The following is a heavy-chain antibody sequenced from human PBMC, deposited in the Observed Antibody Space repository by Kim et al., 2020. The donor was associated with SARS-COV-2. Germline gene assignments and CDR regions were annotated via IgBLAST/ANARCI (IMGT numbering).Heavy chain of an antibody. CDR1: GYIFTELP. J-gene: IGHJ4*02. Sequence: ASVKVSCKVSGYIFTELPMHWVRQAPGKGLEWMGGFDREEGETIYAQKFQGRVTMTEDTSTETAYMELSSLTSEDTAVYYCATAAWLPRFDYWGQGTLVTVSS. CDR2: FDREEGET. V-gene: IGHV1-24*01. CDR3: ATAAWLPRFDY. D-gene: IGHD6-19*01.